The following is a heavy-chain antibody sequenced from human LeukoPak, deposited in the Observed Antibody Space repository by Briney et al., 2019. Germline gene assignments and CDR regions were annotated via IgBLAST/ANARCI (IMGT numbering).Heavy chain of an antibody. CDR1: GFTFSSYS. CDR3: ARYGSGTRG. Sequence: PGGSLRLSCATSGFTFSSYSMNWVRQAPGKGLEWVSYISSSSTTIYYADSVKGRFTISRDNAKNSLYLQMNSLRAEDTAVYYCARYGSGTRGWGQGTLVTVSS. V-gene: IGHV3-48*01. J-gene: IGHJ4*02. D-gene: IGHD3-10*01. CDR2: ISSSSTTI.